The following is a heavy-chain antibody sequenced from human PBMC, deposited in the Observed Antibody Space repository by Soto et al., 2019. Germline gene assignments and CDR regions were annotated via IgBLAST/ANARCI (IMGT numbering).Heavy chain of an antibody. J-gene: IGHJ6*02. CDR1: GGSISSYY. V-gene: IGHV4-59*01. CDR2: IYYSGST. CDR3: ARLTEVRGVIPHSPKYYYYYYGMDV. D-gene: IGHD3-10*01. Sequence: SETLSLTCTVSGGSISSYYWSWIRQLPGKGLEWIGYIYYSGSTNYNPSLKSRVTISVDTSRNQFSLKLSSVTAADTAVYYCARLTEVRGVIPHSPKYYYYYYGMDVWGQGTTVTVSS.